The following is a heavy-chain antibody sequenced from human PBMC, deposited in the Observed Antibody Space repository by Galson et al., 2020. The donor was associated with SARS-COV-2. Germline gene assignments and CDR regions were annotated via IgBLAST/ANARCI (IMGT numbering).Heavy chain of an antibody. CDR1: GISVTSSDNY. Sequence: SETLSLTCIVSGISVTSSDNYWGWIRQTPGKGLEWIGSISYSGTTSYNPSLKSRVTISLDTSKNQVSVRLTSVTAADTAVYFCVKDQRWLINYWGQGTLVTVSS. CDR3: VKDQRWLINY. CDR2: ISYSGTT. J-gene: IGHJ4*02. V-gene: IGHV4-39*07. D-gene: IGHD5-12*01.